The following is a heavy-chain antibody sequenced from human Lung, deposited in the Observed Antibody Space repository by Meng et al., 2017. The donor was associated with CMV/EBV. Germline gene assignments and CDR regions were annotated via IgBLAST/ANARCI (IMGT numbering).Heavy chain of an antibody. J-gene: IGHJ5*02. CDR1: GSSLSTSGVG. CDR2: IYGDEEK. CDR3: ARAAARPSDWFDP. V-gene: IGHV2-5*02. D-gene: IGHD6-6*01. Sequence: QISLRLARLTPVKPPQTLSLACTFAGSSLSTSGVGVGWIRQPPGKALECLAIIYGDEEKRKSPSVESRLTVTKDTTKNQVVLTMTNMVPVDTATYYCARAAARPSDWFDPWGQGTLVTVSS.